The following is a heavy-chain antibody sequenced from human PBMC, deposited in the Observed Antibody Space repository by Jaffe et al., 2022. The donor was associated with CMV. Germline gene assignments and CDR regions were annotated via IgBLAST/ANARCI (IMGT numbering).Heavy chain of an antibody. D-gene: IGHD1-1*01. CDR1: GGSISSGGYY. V-gene: IGHV4-31*03. CDR3: ARGRRNHKGYYFDY. Sequence: QVQLQESGPGLVKPSQTLSLTCTVSGGSISSGGYYWSWIRQHPGKGLEWIGYIYYSGSTYYNPSLKSRVTISVDTSKNQFSLKLSSVTAADTAVYYCARGRRNHKGYYFDYWGQGTLVTVSS. CDR2: IYYSGST. J-gene: IGHJ4*02.